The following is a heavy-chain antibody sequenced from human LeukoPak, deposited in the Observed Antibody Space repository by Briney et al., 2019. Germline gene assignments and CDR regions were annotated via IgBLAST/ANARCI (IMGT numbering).Heavy chain of an antibody. CDR2: RNPNSGNT. D-gene: IGHD3-10*01. J-gene: IGHJ4*02. CDR3: AREDRGVLIVDY. Sequence: ASVKVSCKASGYTFTSYDINWVRQATGQGLELMGWRNPNSGNTGYAQKFQGRVTMTRNTSISTAYMELSSLRSEDTAVYYCAREDRGVLIVDYWGQGTLVTVSS. CDR1: GYTFTSYD. V-gene: IGHV1-8*01.